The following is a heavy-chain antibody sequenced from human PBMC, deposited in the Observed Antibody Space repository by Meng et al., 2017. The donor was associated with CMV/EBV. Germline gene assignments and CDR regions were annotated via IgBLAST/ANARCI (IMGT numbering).Heavy chain of an antibody. Sequence: GESLKISCAASGFTFSSYGMHWVRQAPGKGLEWVAFIRYDGSNKYYADSVKGRFTVSGDNSKNTLYLQMNSLRAEDTAVYYCANVAQSPGWELHHYYYGMDVWGQGTTGT. CDR3: ANVAQSPGWELHHYYYGMDV. CDR1: GFTFSSYG. D-gene: IGHD1-26*01. CDR2: IRYDGSNK. V-gene: IGHV3-30*02. J-gene: IGHJ6*02.